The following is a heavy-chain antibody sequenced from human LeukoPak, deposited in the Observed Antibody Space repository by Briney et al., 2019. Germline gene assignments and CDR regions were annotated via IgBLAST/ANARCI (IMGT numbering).Heavy chain of an antibody. Sequence: WASVKVSCKASGYSFTNYDINWVRQAPGQGLEWMGWISAYNGNTNYAQKLQGRVTMTTDTSTSTAYMELRSLRSDDTAVYYCARDREVGATVFDYWGQGTLVTVSS. D-gene: IGHD1-26*01. CDR1: GYSFTNYD. CDR2: ISAYNGNT. CDR3: ARDREVGATVFDY. V-gene: IGHV1-18*01. J-gene: IGHJ4*02.